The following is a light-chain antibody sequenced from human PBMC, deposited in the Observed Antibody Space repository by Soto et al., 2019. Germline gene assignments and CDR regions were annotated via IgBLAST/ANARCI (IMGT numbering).Light chain of an antibody. Sequence: QSVLAQPASVSGSPGQSITISCTGTSDDVEAYNSVSWYQQLPHKAPQVILYKGTQRPSGVSSRFSGSTSGNAASLTISGLQADDEADYFCCSSAPESTYVFGTGTKAPS. CDR2: KGT. CDR3: CSSAPESTYV. CDR1: SDDVEAYNS. V-gene: IGLV2-23*01. J-gene: IGLJ1*01.